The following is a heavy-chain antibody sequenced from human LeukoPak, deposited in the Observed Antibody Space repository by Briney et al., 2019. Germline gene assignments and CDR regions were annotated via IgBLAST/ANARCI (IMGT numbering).Heavy chain of an antibody. CDR3: AREVRGIQLWSYYYYYMDV. V-gene: IGHV1-18*04. Sequence: GESLKISCKASGYSFTNSWIGWVRQMPGKGLEWMGWISAYNGNTNYAQKLQGRVTMTTDTSTSTAYMELRSLRSDDTAVYYCAREVRGIQLWSYYYYYMDVWGKGTTVTVSS. CDR2: ISAYNGNT. D-gene: IGHD5-18*01. J-gene: IGHJ6*03. CDR1: GYSFTNSW.